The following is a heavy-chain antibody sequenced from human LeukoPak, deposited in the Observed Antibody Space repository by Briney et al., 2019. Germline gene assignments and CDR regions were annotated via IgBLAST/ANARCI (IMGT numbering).Heavy chain of an antibody. CDR3: AGVLGTRGP. CDR1: GPSFTSAY. J-gene: IGHJ5*02. D-gene: IGHD3-10*01. V-gene: IGHV4-34*01. CDR2: INHAGTT. Sequence: PSETLSLTCAINGPSFTSAYWNWIRQPPGKGLEWIGEINHAGTTSYNPSLKSRVTISVDMSKHQFSLNLTSVTAADTAVYYCAGVLGTRGPWGPGTLVTVSS.